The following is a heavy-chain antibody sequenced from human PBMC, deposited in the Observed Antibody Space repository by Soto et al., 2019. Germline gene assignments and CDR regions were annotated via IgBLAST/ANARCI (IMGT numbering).Heavy chain of an antibody. D-gene: IGHD3-22*01. Sequence: GGSLRLSCTVLGFTLTNENMNWVRQAPGKGLEWVSSISSRSTFIDYADSVKGRFTISRDNDKGLVYLQMNSLRAEDTAVYYCARDPPLSMIVVVGVDDFWGQGTLVTVSS. V-gene: IGHV3-21*06. CDR2: ISSRSTFI. CDR1: GFTLTNEN. J-gene: IGHJ4*02. CDR3: ARDPPLSMIVVVGVDDF.